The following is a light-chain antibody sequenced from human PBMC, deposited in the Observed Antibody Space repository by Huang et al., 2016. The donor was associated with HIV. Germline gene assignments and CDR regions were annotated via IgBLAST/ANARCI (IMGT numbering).Light chain of an antibody. CDR1: QAIDKY. CDR3: QQSYRTPRT. J-gene: IGKJ2*01. V-gene: IGKV1-39*01. Sequence: DIQMTQFPTSLSASVEDRVTITCRAGQAIDKYLNWYQQKSGRAPRLLIYGASKLQSGVPSSFSGIASGTHFSLTINSLQPDDSAIYYCQQSYRTPRTFGQGTNLEI. CDR2: GAS.